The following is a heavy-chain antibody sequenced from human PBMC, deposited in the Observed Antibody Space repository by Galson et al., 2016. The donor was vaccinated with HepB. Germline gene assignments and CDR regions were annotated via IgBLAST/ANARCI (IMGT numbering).Heavy chain of an antibody. CDR2: INSDGTIS. CDR1: GFAFSSHW. V-gene: IGHV3-74*01. J-gene: IGHJ5*02. D-gene: IGHD4-23*01. CDR3: VRDHSVVPTTAYNWFDP. Sequence: SMRLSCAASGFAFSSHWMHWVRQDLGTGLVWVSGINSDGTISNYADSAKGRFTISRDNAKNTLYLQMNSLRAEDTAVYFCVRDHSVVPTTAYNWFDPWGRGTLVTVSS.